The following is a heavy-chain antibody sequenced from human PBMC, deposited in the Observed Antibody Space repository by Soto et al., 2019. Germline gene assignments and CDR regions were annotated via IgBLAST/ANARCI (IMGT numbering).Heavy chain of an antibody. CDR2: IYSSGST. V-gene: IGHV4-61*01. CDR1: GGSVSSDTHY. CDR3: AGVVWFRGMDV. J-gene: IGHJ6*02. Sequence: PSETLSLTCTVSGGSVSSDTHYWSWIRQPPGKRLEWIGFIYSSGSTNYNPSLKSRVTMSVDTSKNQFSLQLYSVTPEDTAVYYCAGVVWFRGMDVWGQGTPVTVSS. D-gene: IGHD3-16*01.